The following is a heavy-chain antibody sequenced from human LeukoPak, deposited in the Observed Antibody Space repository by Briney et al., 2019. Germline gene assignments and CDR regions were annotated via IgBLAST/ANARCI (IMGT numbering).Heavy chain of an antibody. CDR2: IKEDGSET. J-gene: IGHJ4*02. CDR1: GFTFSSYS. Sequence: PGGSLRLSCAASGFTFSSYSMNWVRQAPGKGLEWVANIKEDGSETYYVDSLKGRFTISRDNARNSLYLQMSSLRGEDTAVYFCARLYSTGCYGGPDYWGQGTLVAVSS. V-gene: IGHV3-7*01. CDR3: ARLYSTGCYGGPDY. D-gene: IGHD6-19*01.